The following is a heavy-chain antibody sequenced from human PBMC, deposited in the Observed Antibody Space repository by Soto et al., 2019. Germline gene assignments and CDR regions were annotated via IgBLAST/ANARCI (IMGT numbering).Heavy chain of an antibody. CDR3: ATAALLLPHFQH. CDR1: GYTFTGYY. V-gene: IGHV1-2*02. J-gene: IGHJ1*01. CDR2: INPNSGGT. Sequence: GASVKVSCKASGYTFTGYYMHWVRQAPGQGLEWMGWINPNSGGTNYAQKFQGRVTMTRGTSISTAYMELSRLRSDDTAVYYCATAALLLPHFQHWGQGTLVTVSS.